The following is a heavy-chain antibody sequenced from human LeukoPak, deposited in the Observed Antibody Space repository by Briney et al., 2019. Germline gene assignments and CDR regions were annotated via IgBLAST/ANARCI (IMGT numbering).Heavy chain of an antibody. CDR2: ISSDENTQ. Sequence: GGSLRLSCAASGFTFGTYAMHWVRQAPGKGLEWLAIISSDENTQYYADSVKGRFTISRDNSRNTLYLQMDSLRAEDTAMYYCVRDPYYYGSGGDWGQGTLVTVSS. V-gene: IGHV3-30*04. CDR3: VRDPYYYGSGGD. J-gene: IGHJ4*02. D-gene: IGHD3-10*01. CDR1: GFTFGTYA.